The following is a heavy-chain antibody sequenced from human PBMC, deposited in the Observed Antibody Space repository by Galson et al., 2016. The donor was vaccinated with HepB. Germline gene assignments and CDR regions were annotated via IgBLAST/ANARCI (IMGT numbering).Heavy chain of an antibody. CDR1: GFTFDDYA. CDR2: ISWDGGST. V-gene: IGHV3-43D*03. J-gene: IGHJ3*02. CDR3: ARGRGSNWRDAFDI. D-gene: IGHD6-13*01. Sequence: SLRLSCAASGFTFDDYAMHWVRQAPGKGLEWVSLISWDGGSTYYADSVKGRFTISRDNDKNSLHLQMNILRAEDTALYYCARGRGSNWRDAFDIWGQGTMVTVSS.